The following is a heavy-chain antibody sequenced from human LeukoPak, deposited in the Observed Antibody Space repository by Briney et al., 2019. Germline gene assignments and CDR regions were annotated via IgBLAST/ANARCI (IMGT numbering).Heavy chain of an antibody. CDR1: GFTFSSHE. Sequence: GGSLRLSCAASGFTFSSHEMNWVRQAPGKGLEWISHITTSGSKTYYADSVKGRFTISRGNSKNTLYLQMNSLRAGDTAVYYCAKETNGDYRQYYFDYWGQGTLVTVSS. CDR2: ITTSGSKT. CDR3: AKETNGDYRQYYFDY. V-gene: IGHV3-48*03. J-gene: IGHJ4*02. D-gene: IGHD4-17*01.